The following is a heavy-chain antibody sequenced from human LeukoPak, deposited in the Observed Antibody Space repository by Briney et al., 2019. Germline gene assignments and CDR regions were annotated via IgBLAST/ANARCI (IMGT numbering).Heavy chain of an antibody. CDR3: ARDAFRGMDV. Sequence: SGGSLRLSCAASGFTLNNYWVHWVRQAPGKGLVWVSQINSDGIGTRYADSVKGRFTISRDNAKNTLYLQMNSLRAEDTAVYYCARDAFRGMDVWGQGTTVTVSS. CDR1: GFTLNNYW. CDR2: INSDGIGT. V-gene: IGHV3-74*01. J-gene: IGHJ6*02.